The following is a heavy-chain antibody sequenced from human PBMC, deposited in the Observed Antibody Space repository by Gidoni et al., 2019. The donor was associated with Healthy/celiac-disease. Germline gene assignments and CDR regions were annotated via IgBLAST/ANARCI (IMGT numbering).Heavy chain of an antibody. CDR1: GYSISSGYY. CDR2: IYHSGST. Sequence: QVQLQESGPGLVKPSETLSLTCTVSGYSISSGYYWGWIRQPPGKGLEWIGSIYHSGSTYYNPSLKSRVTISVDTSKNQFSLKLSSVTAADTAVYYCAGLSGYDFDYWGQGTLVTVSS. J-gene: IGHJ4*02. V-gene: IGHV4-38-2*02. CDR3: AGLSGYDFDY. D-gene: IGHD5-12*01.